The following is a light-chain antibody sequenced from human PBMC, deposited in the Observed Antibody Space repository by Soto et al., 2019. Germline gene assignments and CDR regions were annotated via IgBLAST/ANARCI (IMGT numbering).Light chain of an antibody. Sequence: DIQMTQTPSPLSASVGDRVTITCRASQSISSYLNWYQQKPGKAPKLLIYAASSLQSGVPSRFSGSGSGTDFTLTISSLQPEDFATYYCQQSYSTPITFGQGTRLEN. CDR1: QSISSY. CDR2: AAS. J-gene: IGKJ5*01. CDR3: QQSYSTPIT. V-gene: IGKV1-39*01.